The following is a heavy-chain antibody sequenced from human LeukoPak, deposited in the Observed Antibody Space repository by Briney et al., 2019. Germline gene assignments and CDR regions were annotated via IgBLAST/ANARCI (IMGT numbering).Heavy chain of an antibody. J-gene: IGHJ3*01. D-gene: IGHD1-26*01. V-gene: IGHV3-53*01. CDR2: ILDDGRI. Sequence: GSLRLSCAASGLTFSTTSMTWVRQAPGKGLEWVSDILDDGRIYYADSVKGRFTISRDHSQNKVNLQMDNLRAEDAAIYYCGSYRRAYDVWGQGTVVTVAS. CDR3: GSYRRAYDV. CDR1: GLTFSTTS.